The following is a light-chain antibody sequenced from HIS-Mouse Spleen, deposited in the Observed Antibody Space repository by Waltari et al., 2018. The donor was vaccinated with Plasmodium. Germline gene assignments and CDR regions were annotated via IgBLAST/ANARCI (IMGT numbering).Light chain of an antibody. Sequence: EIVLTQSPGTLSLSPGERATLSCRASQSVSSSYLAWYQQKPGQAPRLLIDGASSRAPGIPDRVSGSGSGTDFTLTISRLEPEDFAVYYCQQYGSSPLTFGGGTKVEIK. J-gene: IGKJ4*01. CDR3: QQYGSSPLT. CDR2: GAS. V-gene: IGKV3-20*01. CDR1: QSVSSSY.